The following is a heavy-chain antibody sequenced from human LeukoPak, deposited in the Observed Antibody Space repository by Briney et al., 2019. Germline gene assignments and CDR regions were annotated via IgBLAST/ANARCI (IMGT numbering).Heavy chain of an antibody. CDR1: GFTFSSYS. J-gene: IGHJ4*02. V-gene: IGHV3-21*01. D-gene: IGHD2-15*01. CDR3: ARGGGTDYYFDY. Sequence: GGSLRLSCAASGFTFSSYSMNGVRQAPGKGLEWVSSISSSSSYIYYADSVKGRFTISRDNAKNSLYLQMNSLRAEDTAVYYCARGGGTDYYFDYWGQGTLVTVSS. CDR2: ISSSSSYI.